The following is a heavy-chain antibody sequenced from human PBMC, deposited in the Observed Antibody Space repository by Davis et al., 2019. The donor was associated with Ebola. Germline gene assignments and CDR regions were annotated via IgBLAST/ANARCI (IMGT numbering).Heavy chain of an antibody. CDR1: GGSISSSSYF. CDR3: ARVLESISSGGWGLYDYHYYMDV. Sequence: SETLSLTCTVSGGSISSSSYFWGWIRQPPGKGLEWIGYIYYSGSTYYNPSLKSRVTISVDTSKKQFSLRLTSVTAADTAVYYCARVLESISSGGWGLYDYHYYMDVWGKGTTVTVSS. CDR2: IYYSGST. J-gene: IGHJ6*03. V-gene: IGHV4-39*07. D-gene: IGHD6-19*01.